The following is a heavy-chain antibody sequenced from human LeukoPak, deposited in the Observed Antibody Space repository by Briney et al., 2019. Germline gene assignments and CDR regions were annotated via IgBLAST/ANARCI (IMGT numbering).Heavy chain of an antibody. CDR1: AYTFTSYG. J-gene: IGHJ4*02. D-gene: IGHD5-12*01. V-gene: IGHV1-18*01. CDR2: ISAYNGNT. CDR3: AREYSGYDWGHFDY. Sequence: ASVKVSCKASAYTFTSYGITLVRQAPGQGLEWMGWISAYNGNTNYAQKLQGRVTMTTDTSTSTAYMELRSLRSDDTAVYYCAREYSGYDWGHFDYWGQGTLVTVSS.